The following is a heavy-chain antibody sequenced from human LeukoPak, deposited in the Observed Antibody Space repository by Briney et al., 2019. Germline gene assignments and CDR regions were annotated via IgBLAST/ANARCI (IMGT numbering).Heavy chain of an antibody. CDR3: ARVGYYYDSSGYYSPWYYYGMDV. Sequence: ASVKVSCKASGGTFSSYAISWVRQAPGQGLEWMGRIIPILGIANYAQKFQGRVTITADKSTSTAYMELSSLRSEDTAVYYCARVGYYYDSSGYYSPWYYYGMDVWGQGTTVTVSS. V-gene: IGHV1-69*04. D-gene: IGHD3-22*01. CDR1: GGTFSSYA. J-gene: IGHJ6*02. CDR2: IIPILGIA.